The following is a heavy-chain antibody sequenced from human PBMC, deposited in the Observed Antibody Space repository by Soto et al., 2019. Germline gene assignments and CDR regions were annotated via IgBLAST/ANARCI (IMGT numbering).Heavy chain of an antibody. J-gene: IGHJ4*02. V-gene: IGHV5-51*01. CDR3: ARGGVSTRTFDY. CDR1: GYTFAGYW. D-gene: IGHD3-3*01. CDR2: IYPSDSDT. Sequence: PVEPLKISWKCSGYTFAGYWIAWVRPMPGKGLELMGIIYPSDSDTRYRPSFQGQVTISADKSISSAYLQWSSLRASDTAMYYCARGGVSTRTFDYWGQGTPVTVSA.